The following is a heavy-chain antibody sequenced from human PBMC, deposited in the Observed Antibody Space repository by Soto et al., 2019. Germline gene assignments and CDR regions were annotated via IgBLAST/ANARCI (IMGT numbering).Heavy chain of an antibody. V-gene: IGHV3-30-3*01. Sequence: QVQLVESGGGVVQPGRSLRLSCAASGFTFSSYAMHWVRQAPGKGLEWVAVISYDGSNKYYADSVKGRFTISRDNSKNTLYLQMNSLRAEDTAVYYCARRGCSGGSCHSDAYYFDYWGQGTLVTVSS. CDR3: ARRGCSGGSCHSDAYYFDY. D-gene: IGHD2-15*01. J-gene: IGHJ4*02. CDR1: GFTFSSYA. CDR2: ISYDGSNK.